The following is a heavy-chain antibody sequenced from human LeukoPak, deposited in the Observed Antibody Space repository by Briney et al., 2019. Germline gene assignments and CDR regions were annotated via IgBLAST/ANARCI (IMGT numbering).Heavy chain of an antibody. J-gene: IGHJ6*02. D-gene: IGHD3/OR15-3a*01. CDR3: ARGTRDWSYYYYYGMDV. CDR2: INHSGST. Sequence: SETLSLTCAVYGGSFSGYYWSWIRQPPGKGLEWIGEINHSGSTNYNPSLKSRVTISVDTSKNQFSLKLSSVTAADTAVYYCARGTRDWSYYYYYGMDVWGQGTTVTVSS. V-gene: IGHV4-34*01. CDR1: GGSFSGYY.